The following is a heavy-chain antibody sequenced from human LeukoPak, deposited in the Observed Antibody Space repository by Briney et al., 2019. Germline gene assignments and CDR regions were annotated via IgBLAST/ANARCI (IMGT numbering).Heavy chain of an antibody. CDR1: GFTFSSYG. J-gene: IGHJ4*02. V-gene: IGHV3-30*18. CDR3: AKGGSMIVVVIADY. D-gene: IGHD3-22*01. CDR2: ISYDGSNK. Sequence: PGGSLRLSCAASGFTFSSYGMHWVRQAPGKGLEWVAVISYDGSNKYYADSVKGRFTISRDNSKNTLYLQMNSLRAEDTAAYYCAKGGSMIVVVIADYWGQGTLVTVSS.